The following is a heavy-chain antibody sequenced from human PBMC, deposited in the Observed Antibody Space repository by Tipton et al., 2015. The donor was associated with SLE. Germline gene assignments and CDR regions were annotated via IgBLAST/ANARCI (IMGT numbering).Heavy chain of an antibody. CDR3: ARDCYGSGSYYPGFDY. J-gene: IGHJ4*02. CDR2: INPNSGGT. D-gene: IGHD3-10*01. V-gene: IGHV1-2*02. Sequence: QSGAEVKKPGASVKVSCKASGYTFTGYYMHWVRQAPGQGLEWMGWINPNSGGTNYAQKFQGRVTMTRDTPISTAYMELSRLRSDDTAVYYCARDCYGSGSYYPGFDYWGQGTLVTVSS. CDR1: GYTFTGYY.